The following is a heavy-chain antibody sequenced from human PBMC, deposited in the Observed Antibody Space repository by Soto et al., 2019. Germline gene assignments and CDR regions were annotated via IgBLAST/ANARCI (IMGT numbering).Heavy chain of an antibody. V-gene: IGHV3-23*01. Sequence: PGGSLRLSCAASGLTFDTYAMAWVRQPPGKGLEWVSRISGSGGTIYYADSVKGRFTISRDNSKNTLYLQMNSLRAEDTAVYYCAKSKKAGGWYADDALDIWGQGTMVTVSS. CDR3: AKSKKAGGWYADDALDI. CDR2: ISGSGGTI. D-gene: IGHD6-19*01. CDR1: GLTFDTYA. J-gene: IGHJ3*02.